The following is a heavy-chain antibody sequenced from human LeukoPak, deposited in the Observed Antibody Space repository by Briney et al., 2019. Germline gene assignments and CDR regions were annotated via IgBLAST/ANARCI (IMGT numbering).Heavy chain of an antibody. Sequence: GSGPTLVNHTQTLTLTCTFSGFSLSTSGVGVGWIRQPPGKALEWLALIYWDDDKRYSPSLKSRLTITKDTSKNQVVLTMTNMDPVDTATYYCAHTYYYDSVHQFDYWGQGTLVTVSS. J-gene: IGHJ4*02. D-gene: IGHD3-22*01. CDR2: IYWDDDK. CDR1: GFSLSTSGVG. CDR3: AHTYYYDSVHQFDY. V-gene: IGHV2-5*02.